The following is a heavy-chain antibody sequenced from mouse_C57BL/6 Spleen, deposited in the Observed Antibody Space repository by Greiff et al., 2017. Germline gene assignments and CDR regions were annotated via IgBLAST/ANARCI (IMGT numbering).Heavy chain of an antibody. CDR3: ARDYDYDVAYAMDY. CDR1: GFTFSDYY. CDR2: INYDGSST. D-gene: IGHD2-4*01. Sequence: EVKLMESEGGLVQPGSSMKLSCTASGFTFSDYYIAWVRQVPEKGLEWVANINYDGSSTYYLDSLKSRFIISRDNAKNILYLQMSSLKSEDTATYYGARDYDYDVAYAMDYWGQGTSVTVSS. J-gene: IGHJ4*01. V-gene: IGHV5-16*01.